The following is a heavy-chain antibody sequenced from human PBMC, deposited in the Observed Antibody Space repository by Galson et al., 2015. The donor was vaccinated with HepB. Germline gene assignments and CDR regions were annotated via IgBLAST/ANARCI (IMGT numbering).Heavy chain of an antibody. D-gene: IGHD1-26*01. V-gene: IGHV4-39*01. CDR1: GGSISSSSYY. CDR2: IFYSGRT. J-gene: IGHJ4*02. CDR3: ARHRGGSSQFDY. Sequence: ETLSLTCTVSGGSISSSSYYWDWIRQPPGKGLEWIGSIFYSGRTYYNPSLKSRVTISVETSKTQFSLKLSSVTAADTAVFYCARHRGGSSQFDYWGQGALVTVSS.